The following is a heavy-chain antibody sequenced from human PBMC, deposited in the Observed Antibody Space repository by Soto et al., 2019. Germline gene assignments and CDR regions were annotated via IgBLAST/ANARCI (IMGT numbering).Heavy chain of an antibody. D-gene: IGHD2-2*01. CDR2: ISSSSTI. V-gene: IGHV3-48*02. Sequence: XGSLRLSCAASGFTFNKYNMNWVRQAPGKGLEWVSYISSSSTIYYADSVKGRFTISRDNAKNSLYLQMNSLRDEDTAVYYCAREVCSSTTCYSTSPAYGMDVWGQGTTVTVSS. CDR1: GFTFNKYN. CDR3: AREVCSSTTCYSTSPAYGMDV. J-gene: IGHJ6*02.